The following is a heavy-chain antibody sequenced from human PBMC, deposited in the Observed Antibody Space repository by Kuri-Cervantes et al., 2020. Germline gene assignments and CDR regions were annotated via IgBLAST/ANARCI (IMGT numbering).Heavy chain of an antibody. Sequence: GESLKISCAASGFTFSSYSMNWVRQAPGKGLEWVSSISSSSSYIYYADSVKGRFTISRDNAKNSLYLQMNSLRAKDTAVYYCAREDGFEQLVRAFDIWGQGTMVTVSS. V-gene: IGHV3-21*01. CDR3: AREDGFEQLVRAFDI. CDR1: GFTFSSYS. D-gene: IGHD6-13*01. J-gene: IGHJ3*02. CDR2: ISSSSSYI.